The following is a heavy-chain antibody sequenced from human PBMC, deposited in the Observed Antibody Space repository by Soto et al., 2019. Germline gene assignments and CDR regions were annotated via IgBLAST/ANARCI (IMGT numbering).Heavy chain of an antibody. Sequence: SETLSLTCTLSGGSVRAPDWWNWVRQSPDKGLEWIAEVHISGHSNYNPSLRSRVSVSIDSSKNQFYLNLNSVTAADTAIYYCASVRQGCSATTCYFDPRGQGSQVTVSA. V-gene: IGHV4-4*02. CDR2: VHISGHS. J-gene: IGHJ5*01. D-gene: IGHD2-2*01. CDR3: ASVRQGCSATTCYFDP. CDR1: GGSVRAPDW.